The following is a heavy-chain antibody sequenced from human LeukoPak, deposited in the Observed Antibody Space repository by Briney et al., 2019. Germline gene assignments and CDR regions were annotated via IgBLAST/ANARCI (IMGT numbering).Heavy chain of an antibody. Sequence: GGSLRLSCAASGFTFSGYAMNWVRQAPGKGLEWVSAITNNGGSTYYADSVKGRFTISRDNSKNTLYLQMNSLRAEDTAIYYCAKDVHASSGYYLDYWGQGTLVTVSS. CDR3: AKDVHASSGYYLDY. J-gene: IGHJ4*02. V-gene: IGHV3-23*01. CDR2: ITNNGGST. CDR1: GFTFSGYA. D-gene: IGHD3-22*01.